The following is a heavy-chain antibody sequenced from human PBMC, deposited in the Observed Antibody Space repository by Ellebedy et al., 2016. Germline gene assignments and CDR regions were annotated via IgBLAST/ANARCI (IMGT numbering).Heavy chain of an antibody. CDR2: VYPSGRT. J-gene: IGHJ5*02. Sequence: SETLSLTXTVSGASISSYYWTWIRQPAGKGLEFIGRVYPSGRTDDDPSLKSRVTMSIDTSKNQFSLKLTSVTAADTAVYYCARGTGYSYAKWFHPWGQGTLVTVSS. CDR1: GASISSYY. V-gene: IGHV4-4*07. D-gene: IGHD5-18*01. CDR3: ARGTGYSYAKWFHP.